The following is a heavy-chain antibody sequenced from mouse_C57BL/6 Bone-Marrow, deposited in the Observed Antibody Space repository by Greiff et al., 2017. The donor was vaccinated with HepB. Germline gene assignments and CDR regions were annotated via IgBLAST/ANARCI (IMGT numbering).Heavy chain of an antibody. Sequence: QVQLKESGPGLVAPSQSLSITCTVSGFSFTSYGVHWVRQPPGKGLEWLVVIWSDGSTTYNSALKSRLSISKDNSKSQVFLKMNSLQTDDTAMYYCARHGYYSNYVWYFDVWGTGTTVTVSS. J-gene: IGHJ1*03. V-gene: IGHV2-6-1*01. CDR3: ARHGYYSNYVWYFDV. CDR1: GFSFTSYG. D-gene: IGHD2-5*01. CDR2: IWSDGST.